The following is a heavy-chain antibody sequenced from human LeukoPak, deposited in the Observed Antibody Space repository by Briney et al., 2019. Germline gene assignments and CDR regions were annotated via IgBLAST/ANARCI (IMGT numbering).Heavy chain of an antibody. CDR1: GYTFDGYY. J-gene: IGHJ4*02. CDR2: INPDKGAT. V-gene: IGHV1-2*02. D-gene: IGHD6-19*01. CDR3: SSWDSSSGSCYTNMNFDH. Sequence: ASVKVSCKASGYTFDGYYIHWVRRAPGQGLEWLGWINPDKGATKTAQKFRDRVIMTTDKSLATAYMEVTNLTSDDTAVYTRSSWDSSSGSCYTNMNFDHWGQGSLVTVSS.